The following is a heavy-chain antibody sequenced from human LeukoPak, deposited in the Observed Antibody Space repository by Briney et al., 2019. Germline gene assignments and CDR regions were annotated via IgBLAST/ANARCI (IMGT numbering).Heavy chain of an antibody. CDR2: ISYDGSNK. Sequence: GGSLRLSCAASGFTFSSYAMHWVRQAPGKGLEWVAVISYDGSNKYYADSVKGRFTISRDNSKNTLYLQMNSLRAEDTAVYYCARELHSMVRGDMDVWGKGTTVTVSS. CDR3: ARELHSMVRGDMDV. CDR1: GFTFSSYA. V-gene: IGHV3-30-3*01. D-gene: IGHD3-10*01. J-gene: IGHJ6*03.